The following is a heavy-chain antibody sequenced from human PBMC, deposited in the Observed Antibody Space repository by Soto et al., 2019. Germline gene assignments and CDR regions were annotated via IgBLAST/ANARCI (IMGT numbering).Heavy chain of an antibody. CDR1: GGSISSSSYY. V-gene: IGHV4-39*01. CDR3: ARRYYYRSNLFGP. CDR2: IYYSGST. Sequence: SETLSLTCTVSGGSISSSSYYWGWIRQPPGKGLEWIGSIYYSGSTYYNPSLKSRVTISVDTSKNQFSLKLSSVTAADTAVYYCARRYYYRSNLFGPWGPGTLVTVSS. J-gene: IGHJ5*02. D-gene: IGHD3-10*01.